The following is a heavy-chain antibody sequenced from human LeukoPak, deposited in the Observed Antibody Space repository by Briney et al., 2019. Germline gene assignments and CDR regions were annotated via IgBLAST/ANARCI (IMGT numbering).Heavy chain of an antibody. CDR2: ISSDGSRV. V-gene: IGHV3-74*01. Sequence: PGGSLRLSCAASGFTFSDYWMHWVRHAPGKGLVWVSRISSDGSRVTYADSVKGRFTISRDNAKNTLYLQMNSLRAEDTAVYYCASLMDVWGKGTTVTISS. J-gene: IGHJ6*03. CDR1: GFTFSDYW. CDR3: ASLMDV.